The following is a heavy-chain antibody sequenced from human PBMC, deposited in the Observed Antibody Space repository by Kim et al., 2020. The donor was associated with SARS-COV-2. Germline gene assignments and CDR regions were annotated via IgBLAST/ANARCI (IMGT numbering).Heavy chain of an antibody. Sequence: GGSLRLSCVASGFTFRMYAMSWVRQAPGKGLEWFSAITDSGGDTYYADSVKGRFTISRDNSKNTLCLQMTSLRAEDTAVYYCAKGSAGSRPYYFDSWGQGTLVTVSS. CDR3: AKGSAGSRPYYFDS. CDR1: GFTFRMYA. V-gene: IGHV3-23*01. J-gene: IGHJ4*02. D-gene: IGHD3-10*01. CDR2: ITDSGGDT.